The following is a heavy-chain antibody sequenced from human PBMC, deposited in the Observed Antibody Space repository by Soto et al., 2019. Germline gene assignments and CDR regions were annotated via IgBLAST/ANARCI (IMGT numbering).Heavy chain of an antibody. CDR3: ARDRGGSGSYRFDY. Sequence: QVQLVQSGAEVKKPGASVKVSCKASGYTFTGYYMHWVRQAPGQGLEWMGWINPNSGGTNYAQKFQGWVTMTRDTSISTAYMELSRLRSDDTAAYYCARDRGGSGSYRFDYWGQGTLVTVSS. D-gene: IGHD3-10*01. J-gene: IGHJ4*02. V-gene: IGHV1-2*04. CDR2: INPNSGGT. CDR1: GYTFTGYY.